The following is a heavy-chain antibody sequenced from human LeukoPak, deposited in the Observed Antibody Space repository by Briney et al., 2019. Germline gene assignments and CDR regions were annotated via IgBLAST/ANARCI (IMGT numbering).Heavy chain of an antibody. CDR3: SGDLNWHHDS. Sequence: SVKVSCKASGGTFSSYAISWVRQAPGQGLEWMGRSVPIFDTTSYARNFQGRVSITADKSTTTVYMELTSLRSDDTAVYYCSGDLNWHHDSWGQGSLVTVSS. CDR2: SVPIFDTT. V-gene: IGHV1-69*06. D-gene: IGHD3-16*01. CDR1: GGTFSSYA. J-gene: IGHJ5*02.